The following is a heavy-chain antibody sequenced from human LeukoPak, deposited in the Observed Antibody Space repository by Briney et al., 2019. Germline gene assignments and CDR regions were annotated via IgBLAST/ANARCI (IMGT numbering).Heavy chain of an antibody. V-gene: IGHV3-66*01. CDR1: GFTVSSNY. D-gene: IGHD3-10*02. CDR3: AVTRGVRGGGPQPVYYFDY. CDR2: IYSGGST. Sequence: GGSLRLSCAASGFTVSSNYMSWVRQAPGKGLEWVSVIYSGGSTYYADSVKGRFTIPRDNSKNTLYLQMNSLRAEDTAVYYCAVTRGVRGGGPQPVYYFDYWGQGTLVTVSS. J-gene: IGHJ4*02.